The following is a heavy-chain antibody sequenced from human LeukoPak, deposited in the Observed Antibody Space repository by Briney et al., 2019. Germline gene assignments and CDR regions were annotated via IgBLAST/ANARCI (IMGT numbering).Heavy chain of an antibody. CDR1: GYTFSAYY. CDR3: ARAGGGYSSGWGAFDI. Sequence: ASVKVSCKASGYTFSAYYIHWVRQAPGQGLGWMGWINPNSGGTSYAQKFQGRVTMTRDTSISTAYMELSRLGSDDTAVYFCARAGGGYSSGWGAFDIWGQGTVVTVSS. J-gene: IGHJ3*02. CDR2: INPNSGGT. V-gene: IGHV1-2*02. D-gene: IGHD5-18*01.